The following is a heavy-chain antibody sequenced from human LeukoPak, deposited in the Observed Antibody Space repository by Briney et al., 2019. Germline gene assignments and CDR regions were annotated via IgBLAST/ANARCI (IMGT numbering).Heavy chain of an antibody. J-gene: IGHJ3*02. D-gene: IGHD6-19*01. CDR2: ISAYNGNT. Sequence: ASVKVSCKASGYTFTSYGISWVRQAPGQGLEWMGWISAYNGNTNYAQKLQGRVTMTTDTSTSTAYMELRSLRSDDTAVYYCARVMAVAGPGAFDIWGQGTMVTVSS. V-gene: IGHV1-18*01. CDR1: GYTFTSYG. CDR3: ARVMAVAGPGAFDI.